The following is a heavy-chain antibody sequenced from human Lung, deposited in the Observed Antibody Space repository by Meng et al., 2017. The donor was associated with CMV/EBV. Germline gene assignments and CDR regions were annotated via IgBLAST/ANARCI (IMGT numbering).Heavy chain of an antibody. Sequence: GASXKISCAASGFTFSSYWMSWVRQAPGKGLEWVANIKQDGSEKYYVDSVKGRFTISRDNAKNSLYLQMNSLRAEDTAVYYCARDQRPEYYDFWSGYLGKGGYYGRDGWXQGNXV. CDR3: ARDQRPEYYDFWSGYLGKGGYYGRDG. D-gene: IGHD3-3*01. J-gene: IGHJ6*02. CDR2: IKQDGSEK. CDR1: GFTFSSYW. V-gene: IGHV3-7*01.